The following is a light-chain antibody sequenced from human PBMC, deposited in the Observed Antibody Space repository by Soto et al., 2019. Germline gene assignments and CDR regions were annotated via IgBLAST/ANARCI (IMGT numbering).Light chain of an antibody. CDR3: QQYGSSYPWT. CDR1: QSVSSNY. CDR2: GAS. V-gene: IGKV3-20*01. J-gene: IGKJ1*01. Sequence: EIVLTQSPGTLSLSPGERATLSCRASQSVSSNYLAWYQQKPGQAPRLLIYGASSRATGIPDRFSGSGSGTDPTLTIRRLEPEDFAVYYCQQYGSSYPWTFGQGTKVDIK.